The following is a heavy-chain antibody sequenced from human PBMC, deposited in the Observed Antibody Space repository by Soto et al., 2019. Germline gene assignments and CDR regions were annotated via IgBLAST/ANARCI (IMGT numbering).Heavy chain of an antibody. CDR2: IIPIFGTA. Sequence: GASVKVSCKASGGTFSSYAISWVRQAPGQGLEWMGGIIPIFGTANYAQKLQGRVTMTTDTSTSTAYMELRSLRSDDTAVYYCAKGAGTPGYYYYGMDVWGQGTTVTVSS. J-gene: IGHJ6*02. CDR1: GGTFSSYA. V-gene: IGHV1-69*05. D-gene: IGHD6-13*01. CDR3: AKGAGTPGYYYYGMDV.